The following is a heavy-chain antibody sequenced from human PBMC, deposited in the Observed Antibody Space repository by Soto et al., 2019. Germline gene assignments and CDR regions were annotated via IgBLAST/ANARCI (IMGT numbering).Heavy chain of an antibody. J-gene: IGHJ6*02. V-gene: IGHV3-48*02. D-gene: IGHD6-13*01. Sequence: GGSLRLSCVAYGFSFSSHSMNWVRQAPGKGLEWVSYISSSSRTIYYADSVKGRFTISRDNAKNSLYLQMSSLSDEDTAVYYCAKDSKRHSSSWYYYYYGMDVWGQGTTVTVSS. CDR1: GFSFSSHS. CDR3: AKDSKRHSSSWYYYYYGMDV. CDR2: ISSSSRTI.